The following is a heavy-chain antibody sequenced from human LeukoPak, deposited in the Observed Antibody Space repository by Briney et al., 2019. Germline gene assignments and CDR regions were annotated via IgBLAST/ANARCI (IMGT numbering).Heavy chain of an antibody. CDR1: GFTFSGYA. J-gene: IGHJ1*01. CDR2: ITGGDDT. D-gene: IGHD4-17*01. CDR3: AKDHGDYAYFQH. V-gene: IGHV3-23*01. Sequence: GGSLRLSCAASGFTFSGYALSWVRQAPGKGLEWVSAITGGDDTYYADSVKGRFTIPRDISKNTLYLQMNSLRAEDTAVYYCAKDHGDYAYFQHWGQGTLVTVSS.